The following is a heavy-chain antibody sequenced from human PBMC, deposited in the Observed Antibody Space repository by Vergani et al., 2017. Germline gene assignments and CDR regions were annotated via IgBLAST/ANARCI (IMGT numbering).Heavy chain of an antibody. J-gene: IGHJ4*02. CDR3: TRQAGATSHGGS. D-gene: IGHD1-26*01. CDR2: ISGSGGSA. CDR1: GFTFSSYA. V-gene: IGHV3-23*01. Sequence: EVQLLESGGGLVQPGGSLRLSCAASGFTFSSYAMSWVRQAPGKGLEWVSAISGSGGSAYYADSVKGRFTISRDNSKNTLYLQMNSLRAEDTAVYYCTRQAGATSHGGSWGQGTLVTVSS.